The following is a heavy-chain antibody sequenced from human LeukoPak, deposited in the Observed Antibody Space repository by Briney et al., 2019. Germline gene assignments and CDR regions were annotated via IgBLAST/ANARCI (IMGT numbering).Heavy chain of an antibody. D-gene: IGHD3-22*01. CDR3: ARGYYYDSRGYVEGYFDY. J-gene: IGHJ4*02. CDR2: SGTTCGTT. CDR1: GLTLRRYG. Sequence: GALVLSCEASGLTLRRYGLRRVRQAPGKRLESGSASGTTCGTTYYSDSVKGRFTISRDNSKNTLYLQMNSLRAEATAVYYWARGYYYDSRGYVEGYFDYWGQGTLVTVSS. V-gene: IGHV3-23*01.